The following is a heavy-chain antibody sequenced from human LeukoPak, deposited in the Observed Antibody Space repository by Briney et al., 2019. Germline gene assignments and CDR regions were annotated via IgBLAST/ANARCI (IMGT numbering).Heavy chain of an antibody. CDR1: GDSISSGDYY. J-gene: IGHJ6*03. D-gene: IGHD3-10*01. CDR2: ISSSGST. Sequence: SETLSLTCTVSGDSISSGDYYWSWIRQPAGKGLEWIGRISSSGSTNYNPSLKSRVTISVDTSKNQFSLKLSSVTAADTAVYYCAREVLWFGEVLYYMDVWGKGTTVTISS. V-gene: IGHV4-61*02. CDR3: AREVLWFGEVLYYMDV.